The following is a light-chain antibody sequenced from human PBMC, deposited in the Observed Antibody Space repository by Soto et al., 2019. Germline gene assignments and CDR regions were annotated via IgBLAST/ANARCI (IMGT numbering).Light chain of an antibody. J-gene: IGKJ2*01. CDR2: KAS. V-gene: IGKV1-5*03. CDR3: QQYDRFPYT. Sequence: DIQMTQSPSTLSASVGDTVTITCRASQSISNWLAWYQQKPGQAPKLLIHKASTLESGVPSRFSGRGSRTEYTLTISSLRPDVFASFYCQQYDRFPYTFRRGNELEI. CDR1: QSISNW.